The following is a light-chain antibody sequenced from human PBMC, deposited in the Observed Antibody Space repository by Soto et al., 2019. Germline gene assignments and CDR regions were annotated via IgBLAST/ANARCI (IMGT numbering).Light chain of an antibody. CDR1: QGINKW. CDR2: TAS. V-gene: IGKV1-12*01. J-gene: IGKJ4*01. CDR3: QQGKSFPLT. Sequence: DIQMTQSPSSVSASVGDRVTITCRASQGINKWLAWYQQKPGLAPNLVIYTASRLHGGGPSRFSGSASGTDFTLTISSXQPEDVATYYCQQGKSFPLTFGGGTKVDIK.